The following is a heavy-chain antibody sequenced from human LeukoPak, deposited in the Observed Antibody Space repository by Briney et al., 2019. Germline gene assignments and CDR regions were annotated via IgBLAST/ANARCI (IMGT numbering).Heavy chain of an antibody. CDR3: AKHRQGGVYKDLDY. D-gene: IGHD1-1*01. J-gene: IGHJ4*02. V-gene: IGHV3-23*01. Sequence: PGGSLRLSCAASGFTFSGNAMSWVRQAPGKGLDWVSGISGSGGGTYYADSVKGRFTISRDNSKNTVYLQMNSLRAEDTAIYYCAKHRQGGVYKDLDYWAREPWSPSPQ. CDR2: ISGSGGGT. CDR1: GFTFSGNA.